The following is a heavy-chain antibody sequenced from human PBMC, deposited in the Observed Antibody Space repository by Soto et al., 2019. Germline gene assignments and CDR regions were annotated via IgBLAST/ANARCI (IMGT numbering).Heavy chain of an antibody. CDR2: FDPEDGET. CDR1: GYTLTELS. Sequence: ASVKVSCKVSGYTLTELSMHWVRQAPGKGLEWMGGFDPEDGETIYAQKFQGRVTMTEDTSTDTAYMELSSLRSEDTAVYYCATSSRGYDILTGYYNYYCMDVWGQGTTVTVSS. V-gene: IGHV1-24*01. CDR3: ATSSRGYDILTGYYNYYCMDV. D-gene: IGHD3-9*01. J-gene: IGHJ6*02.